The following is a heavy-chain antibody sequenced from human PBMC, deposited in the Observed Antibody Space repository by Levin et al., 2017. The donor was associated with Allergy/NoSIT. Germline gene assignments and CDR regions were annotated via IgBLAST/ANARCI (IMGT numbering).Heavy chain of an antibody. CDR3: APQRGSGYLFDY. D-gene: IGHD3-22*01. CDR2: INPNSGGT. V-gene: IGHV1-2*02. J-gene: IGHJ4*02. Sequence: GESLKISCKASGYTFTGYYMHWVRQAPGQGLEWMGWINPNSGGTNYAQKFQGRVTMTRDTSISTAYMELSRLRSDDTAVYYCAPQRGSGYLFDYWGQGTLVTVSS. CDR1: GYTFTGYY.